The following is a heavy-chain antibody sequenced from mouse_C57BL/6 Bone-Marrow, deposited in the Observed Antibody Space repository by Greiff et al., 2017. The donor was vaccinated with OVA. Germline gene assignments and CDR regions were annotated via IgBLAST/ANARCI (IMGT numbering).Heavy chain of an antibody. Sequence: EVQLVESGGGLVQPGGSLKLSCAASGFTFSDYGMAWVRQAPRKGPEWVAFISNLAYSIYYADTVTGRFTISRENAKNTLYLEMSSLRSEDTAMYYCARQGITTSHYYAMDYWGQGTSVTVSS. CDR2: ISNLAYSI. CDR1: GFTFSDYG. D-gene: IGHD1-1*01. V-gene: IGHV5-15*01. CDR3: ARQGITTSHYYAMDY. J-gene: IGHJ4*01.